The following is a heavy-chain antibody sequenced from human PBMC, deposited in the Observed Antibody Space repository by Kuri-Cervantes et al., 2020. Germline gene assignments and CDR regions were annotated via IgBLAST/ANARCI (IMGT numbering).Heavy chain of an antibody. Sequence: SLKISCAASGFTFDDYAMHWVRQAPGKGLEWVSGISWNSGSIGYADSVKGRFTISRDNAKNSLYLQMNSLRAEDTAVYYCARDLCGGDCYAFDYWGQGTLVTVSS. CDR1: GFTFDDYA. J-gene: IGHJ4*02. D-gene: IGHD2-21*01. V-gene: IGHV3-9*01. CDR2: ISWNSGSI. CDR3: ARDLCGGDCYAFDY.